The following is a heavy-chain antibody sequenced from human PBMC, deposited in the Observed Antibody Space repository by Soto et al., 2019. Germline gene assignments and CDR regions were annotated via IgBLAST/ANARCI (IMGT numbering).Heavy chain of an antibody. CDR3: AKERAATVTTAYWFDP. J-gene: IGHJ5*02. D-gene: IGHD4-17*01. V-gene: IGHV3-23*01. CDR2: ISGSGGST. CDR1: GFTFSSYA. Sequence: EVQLLESGGGLVQPGGSLRLSCAASGFTFSSYAMSWVRQAPGKGLEWVSAISGSGGSTYYADSVKGRFTISRDNSKNTLYLQMNSLRAEDTAVYYCAKERAATVTTAYWFDPWGQGTLVTVSS.